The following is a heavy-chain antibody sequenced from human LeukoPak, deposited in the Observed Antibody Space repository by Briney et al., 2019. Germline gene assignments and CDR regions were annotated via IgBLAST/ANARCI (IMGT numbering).Heavy chain of an antibody. Sequence: PSETLSLTCTVSGGSISSSNYYWGWIRQPPGKGLEWMGSIYYSGSTYYNPSLKSRVTISVDTSKNQFSLKLSSVTAADTAVYYCASRDVYLQIRGPYAFDIWGQGTMVTVSS. CDR2: IYYSGST. CDR3: ASRDVYLQIRGPYAFDI. D-gene: IGHD3-10*01. V-gene: IGHV4-39*07. J-gene: IGHJ3*02. CDR1: GGSISSSNYY.